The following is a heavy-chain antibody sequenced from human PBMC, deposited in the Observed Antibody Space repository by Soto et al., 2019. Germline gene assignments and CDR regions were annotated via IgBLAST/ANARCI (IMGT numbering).Heavy chain of an antibody. D-gene: IGHD3-22*01. Sequence: ETLSRTCPVSSDSLTSSSYYWGWIRQPPGKGLEWIGSMYYSGSTYYNPSLKSRVTISADTSKNQFSLRLNSVTAADTAVYYCSRTHRAYFYDSSGYFPVYYFDYWGQGTLVTVYS. CDR3: SRTHRAYFYDSSGYFPVYYFDY. CDR2: MYYSGST. CDR1: SDSLTSSSYY. V-gene: IGHV4-39*01. J-gene: IGHJ4*02.